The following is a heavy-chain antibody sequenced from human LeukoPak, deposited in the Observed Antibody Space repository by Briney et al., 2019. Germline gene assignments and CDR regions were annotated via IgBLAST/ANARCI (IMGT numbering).Heavy chain of an antibody. CDR1: GFTFSTYW. D-gene: IGHD3-22*01. CDR2: INSDGSTT. V-gene: IGHV3-74*01. CDR3: ARAGGYGGVLNF. Sequence: PGGSLRLSCAASGFTFSTYWMHWVRQAPGKGLVRVSLINSDGSTTTYGDSVRGRFTISRDNAKNTLNLQMNSVTAEDTAVYYCARAGGYGGVLNFWGQGTLVTVSS. J-gene: IGHJ4*02.